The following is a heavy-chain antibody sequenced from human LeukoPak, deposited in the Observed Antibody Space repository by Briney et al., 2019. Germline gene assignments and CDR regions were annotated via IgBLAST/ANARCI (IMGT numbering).Heavy chain of an antibody. J-gene: IGHJ4*02. CDR2: IYYSGST. CDR3: ARHAWELELDY. CDR1: GGSISSGGYY. V-gene: IGHV4-61*08. D-gene: IGHD1-26*01. Sequence: SETLSLTCTVSGGSISSGGYYWSWIRQHPGKGLEWIGYIYYSGSTNYNPSLKSRVTISVDTSKNQFSLKLSSVTAADTAVYYCARHAWELELDYWGQGTLVTVSS.